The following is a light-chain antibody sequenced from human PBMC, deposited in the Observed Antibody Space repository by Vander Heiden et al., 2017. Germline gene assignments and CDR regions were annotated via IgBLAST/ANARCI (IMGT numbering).Light chain of an antibody. J-gene: IGKJ1*01. V-gene: IGKV1-5*03. CDR2: KAS. Sequence: DIQMTQSPSTLSASVGDSVTITCRASQSISSWLAWYQQKPGNAPKLLIYKASNLEPGVPSRFSGSGSGTEFTLTISSLQPDDCATYYCQQYNSYSWTFGQGTKVEIK. CDR1: QSISSW. CDR3: QQYNSYSWT.